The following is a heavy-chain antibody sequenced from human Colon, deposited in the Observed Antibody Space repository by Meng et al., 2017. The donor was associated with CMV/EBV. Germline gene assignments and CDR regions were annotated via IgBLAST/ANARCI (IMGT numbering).Heavy chain of an antibody. D-gene: IGHD3-3*01. CDR3: ARIAREIRFGVVTMGHYFDF. V-gene: IGHV3-30*02. J-gene: IGHJ4*02. CDR1: GFTFENYG. Sequence: GESLKISCAASGFTFENYGMHWVRQAPGKGLEWLSYIRYDGSDKYYAYSVKGRFTISRDNSDYTLSLQMDALRPEDTAVYFCARIAREIRFGVVTMGHYFDFWGQGIQVTVSS. CDR2: IRYDGSDK.